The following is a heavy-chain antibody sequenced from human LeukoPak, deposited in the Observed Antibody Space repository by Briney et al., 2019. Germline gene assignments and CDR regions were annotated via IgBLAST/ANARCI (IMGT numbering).Heavy chain of an antibody. CDR1: GFTFRSYG. CDR3: ARANYYDISGYDY. J-gene: IGHJ4*02. D-gene: IGHD3-22*01. Sequence: GRCLRLSCAASGFTFRSYGMNWVRPAPGKGLGWVSYITSSGSTIYYADSVKGRFTISRDNAKNSLYLQMNSLRAEDTAVYYCARANYYDISGYDYWGQGTLVTVSS. CDR2: ITSSGSTI. V-gene: IGHV3-48*03.